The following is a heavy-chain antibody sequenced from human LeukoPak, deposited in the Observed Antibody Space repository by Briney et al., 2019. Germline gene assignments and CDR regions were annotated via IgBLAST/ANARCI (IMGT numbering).Heavy chain of an antibody. D-gene: IGHD2-15*01. CDR3: AKGGSSGGSCYFDY. CDR2: LSDSGRTT. CDR1: GFTFSNYA. Sequence: GGSLILSCAASGFTFSNYAMTWVRQAPGKGLEWVSGLSDSGRTTYYTGSVKGRFTISRDNSKNTLYLQMNSLRAEDTAIYYCAKGGSSGGSCYFDYWGQGTLVSVSS. V-gene: IGHV3-23*01. J-gene: IGHJ4*02.